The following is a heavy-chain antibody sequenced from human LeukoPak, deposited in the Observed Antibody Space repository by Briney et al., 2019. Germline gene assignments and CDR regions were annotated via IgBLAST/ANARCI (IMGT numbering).Heavy chain of an antibody. CDR2: ITGGSTTI. J-gene: IGHJ4*02. D-gene: IGHD2/OR15-2a*01. CDR1: GFTFRSYN. Sequence: TGGSLRLSCAASGFTFRSYNMNWVRQAPGKGLEWVSYITGGSTTIYYADSVKGRFTISRDNAKNSLYLQMNSLRAEDTAVYYCARVAKNNGFVFDNWGQGTLVTVSS. CDR3: ARVAKNNGFVFDN. V-gene: IGHV3-48*01.